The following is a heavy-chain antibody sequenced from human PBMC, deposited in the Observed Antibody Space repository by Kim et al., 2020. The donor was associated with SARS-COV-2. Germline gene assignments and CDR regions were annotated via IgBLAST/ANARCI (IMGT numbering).Heavy chain of an antibody. Sequence: GGSLRLSCAASGFTFSSYSMNWVRQAPGKGLEWVSYISSSSSTIYYADSVKGRFTISRDNAKNSLYLQMNSLRDEDTAVYYCARAPFVVVVAATLDYWGQGTLVTVSS. CDR1: GFTFSSYS. V-gene: IGHV3-48*02. CDR3: ARAPFVVVVAATLDY. J-gene: IGHJ4*02. CDR2: ISSSSSTI. D-gene: IGHD2-15*01.